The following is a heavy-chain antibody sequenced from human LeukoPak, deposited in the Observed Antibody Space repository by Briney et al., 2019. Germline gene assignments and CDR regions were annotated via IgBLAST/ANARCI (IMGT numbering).Heavy chain of an antibody. V-gene: IGHV1-46*01. D-gene: IGHD1-14*01. CDR2: INPSGGST. CDR1: GYTFTGYY. J-gene: IGHJ5*02. CDR3: ARDPRSNNHYYHVNWFDP. Sequence: GASVKVSCKASGYTFTGYYMHWVRQAPGQGLEWMGIINPSGGSTSYAQKFQGRVTMTRDTSTSTVYMELSSLRSEDTAVYYCARDPRSNNHYYHVNWFDPWGQGTLVTVSS.